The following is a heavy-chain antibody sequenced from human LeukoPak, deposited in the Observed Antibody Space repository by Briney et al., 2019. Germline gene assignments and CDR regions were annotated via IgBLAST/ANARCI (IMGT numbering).Heavy chain of an antibody. J-gene: IGHJ4*02. V-gene: IGHV1-18*01. CDR1: GYTFTSYG. Sequence: ASVKVSCTASGYTFTSYGISWVRQAPGQGLEWMGWISAYNGNTNYAQKLQGRVTMTTDTSTSTAYMELRSLRSDDTAVYYCARVEIRITIFGVVIIPDYWGQGTLVTVSS. CDR2: ISAYNGNT. CDR3: ARVEIRITIFGVVIIPDY. D-gene: IGHD3-3*01.